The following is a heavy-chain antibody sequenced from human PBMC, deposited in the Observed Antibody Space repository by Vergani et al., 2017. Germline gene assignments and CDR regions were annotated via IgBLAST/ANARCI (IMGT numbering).Heavy chain of an antibody. Sequence: EVQLVESGGGLVKPGGSLRLSCAASGFTFSNAWMSWVRQAPGKGLEWVGRIKSKTDGGTTDYAAPVKGRFTISRDDSKNTLYLQMNSLKTEDTAVYYCTTERIAAAGDIPNWFDPWGQGTLVTVSS. CDR1: GFTFSNAW. CDR2: IKSKTDGGTT. D-gene: IGHD6-13*01. V-gene: IGHV3-15*01. J-gene: IGHJ5*02. CDR3: TTERIAAAGDIPNWFDP.